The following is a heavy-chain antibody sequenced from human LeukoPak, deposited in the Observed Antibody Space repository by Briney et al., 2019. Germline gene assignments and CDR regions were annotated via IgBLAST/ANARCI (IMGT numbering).Heavy chain of an antibody. D-gene: IGHD4-23*01. J-gene: IGHJ6*03. V-gene: IGHV1-69*04. Sequence: ASVKVSCKASGDTFSSYAISWARQAPGQGLEWMGRIIPILGIANYAQKFQGRVTITADKSTSTAYMELSSLRSEDTAVYYCARGPDYGGKTPQGLYYYYYYMDVWGKGTTVTVSS. CDR2: IIPILGIA. CDR3: ARGPDYGGKTPQGLYYYYYYMDV. CDR1: GDTFSSYA.